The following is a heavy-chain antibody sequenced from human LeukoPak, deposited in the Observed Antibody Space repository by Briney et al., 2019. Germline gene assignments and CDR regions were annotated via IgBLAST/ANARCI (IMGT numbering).Heavy chain of an antibody. J-gene: IGHJ3*02. CDR1: GFTFSSYG. CDR2: IRYDGSNK. CDR3: ANIVVVPAAPEDAFDI. V-gene: IGHV3-30*02. Sequence: PGGSLRLSCAASGFTFSSYGMHWVRQAPGKGLEWVAFIRYDGSNKYYADSVKGRFTISRDNSKNTLYLQMSSLRAEDTAVYYCANIVVVPAAPEDAFDIWGQGTMGTVSS. D-gene: IGHD2-2*01.